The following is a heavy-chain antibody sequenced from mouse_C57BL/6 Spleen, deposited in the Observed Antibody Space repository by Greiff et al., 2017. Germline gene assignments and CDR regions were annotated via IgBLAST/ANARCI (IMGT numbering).Heavy chain of an antibody. V-gene: IGHV1-15*01. CDR1: GYTFTDYE. CDR2: IDPETGGT. Sequence: HLANSFSYLFIPGASFTLSCKASGYTFTDYEMHWVKQTPVHGLEWIGAIDPETGGTAYNQKFKGKAILTADKSSSTAYMELRSLTSEDSAVYYCTRDWGYWGQGTTLTVSS. D-gene: IGHD4-1*01. CDR3: TRDWGY. J-gene: IGHJ2*01.